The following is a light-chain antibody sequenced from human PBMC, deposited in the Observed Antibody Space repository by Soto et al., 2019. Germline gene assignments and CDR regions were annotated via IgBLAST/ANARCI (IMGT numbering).Light chain of an antibody. CDR3: QQYNSYPT. Sequence: DIQMTQSPSTRSASVGDRVTITGRVSQSISSWLAWYQQKPGKAPKLLIYKASSLESGVPSRFSGSGSGTEFTLTISSLQPDDFATYYCQQYNSYPTFGQGTKVEIK. J-gene: IGKJ1*01. V-gene: IGKV1-5*03. CDR2: KAS. CDR1: QSISSW.